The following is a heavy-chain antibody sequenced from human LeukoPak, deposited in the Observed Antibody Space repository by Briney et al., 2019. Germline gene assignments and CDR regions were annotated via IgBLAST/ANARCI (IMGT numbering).Heavy chain of an antibody. CDR2: INTDGSST. CDR1: GFTFSSYW. D-gene: IGHD3-22*01. J-gene: IGHJ4*02. CDR3: AREKPPRYYDSSGYPTGHFDY. Sequence: GGSLRLSCAASGFTFSSYWMHWVRQAPGKGLVWVSRINTDGSSTSYADSVKGRFTISRDNSKNTLYLQMNSLRAEDTAVYYCAREKPPRYYDSSGYPTGHFDYWGQGTLVTVSS. V-gene: IGHV3-74*01.